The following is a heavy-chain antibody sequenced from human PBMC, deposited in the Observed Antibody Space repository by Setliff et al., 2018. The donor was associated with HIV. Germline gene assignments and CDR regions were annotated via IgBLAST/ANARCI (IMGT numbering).Heavy chain of an antibody. V-gene: IGHV4-4*07. Sequence: SETLSLTCTVSGGSISGYYWSWIRQPAGKGLEWIGRIYTSGGTKYNPSLKSRATMSIDTSKNQFSLKLSSLTAADTAVYYCARLWGSAQAFDIWGQGTMVTVSS. J-gene: IGHJ3*02. CDR3: ARLWGSAQAFDI. CDR2: IYTSGGT. CDR1: GGSISGYY. D-gene: IGHD7-27*01.